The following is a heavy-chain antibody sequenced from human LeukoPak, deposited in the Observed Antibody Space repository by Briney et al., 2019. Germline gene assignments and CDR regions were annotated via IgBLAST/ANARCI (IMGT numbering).Heavy chain of an antibody. CDR3: AREFPGYCSSTSCSSLVVDI. Sequence: SQTLSLTCTVSGGSISSGGSYWSWIRQHPGKGLEWIGYIYYSGSTYYNPCLKSRVTISVDTSKNQFSLKLSSVTAADTAVYYCAREFPGYCSSTSCSSLVVDIWGQGTMVTVSS. J-gene: IGHJ3*02. V-gene: IGHV4-31*03. CDR1: GGSISSGGSY. D-gene: IGHD2-2*01. CDR2: IYYSGST.